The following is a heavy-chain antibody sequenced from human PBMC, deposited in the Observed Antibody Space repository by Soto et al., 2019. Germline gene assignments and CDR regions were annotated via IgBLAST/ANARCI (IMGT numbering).Heavy chain of an antibody. CDR1: GFTFSSYA. Sequence: EVQLLESGGGLVQPGGSLRLSCAASGFTFSSYAMSWVRQAPGKGLEWVSVISGSGDSTYYTNSVKGRFTISRDNSKNTVYLQMTSLRAEDTAVYYGARRSSGWYFDYWGQGTLVTVSS. D-gene: IGHD6-19*01. CDR3: ARRSSGWYFDY. J-gene: IGHJ4*02. V-gene: IGHV3-23*01. CDR2: ISGSGDST.